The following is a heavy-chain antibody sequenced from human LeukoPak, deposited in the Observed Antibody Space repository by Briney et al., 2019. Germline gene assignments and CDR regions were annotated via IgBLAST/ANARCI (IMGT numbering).Heavy chain of an antibody. D-gene: IGHD2-15*01. CDR2: ISGSGGST. CDR3: AKEGGCSGGSCYAYYFDY. Sequence: GGSLRLSCAASGFTFSSYGMSWVRQAPGKGLEWVSAISGSGGSTYYADSVKGRFTISRDNSKNTLYLQMNSLRAEDTAVYYCAKEGGCSGGSCYAYYFDYWGQGTLVTVSS. J-gene: IGHJ4*02. CDR1: GFTFSSYG. V-gene: IGHV3-23*01.